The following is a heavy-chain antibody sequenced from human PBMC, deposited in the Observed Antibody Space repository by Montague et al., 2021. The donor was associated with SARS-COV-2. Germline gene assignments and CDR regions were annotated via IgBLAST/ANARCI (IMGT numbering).Heavy chain of an antibody. Sequence: SETLSLTCTVSGGSISSYYWSWIRQPPGKGLEWIGYIYYSGSTNXNPSLKSRVTILVDTSKNQFSLKLSSVTAADTAVYYCARGSGWMGNAFDIWGQGTMVTVSS. D-gene: IGHD6-19*01. V-gene: IGHV4-59*01. J-gene: IGHJ3*02. CDR3: ARGSGWMGNAFDI. CDR2: IYYSGST. CDR1: GGSISSYY.